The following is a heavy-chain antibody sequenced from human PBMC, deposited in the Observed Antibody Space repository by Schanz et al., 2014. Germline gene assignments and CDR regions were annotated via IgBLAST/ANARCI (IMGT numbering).Heavy chain of an antibody. Sequence: QVQLVESGGGVGQPGRSLRLSCEAYGFTFSSYAMHWVRQAPGKGLEWVAVISYDGSNKYYADSVKGRFTISRDNSKNTLYLQMNTLAAAATAFYYCARANYRRKINFDYWGRGTLVTVSS. V-gene: IGHV3-30-3*01. CDR2: ISYDGSNK. CDR3: ARANYRRKINFDY. CDR1: GFTFSSYA. D-gene: IGHD3-10*01. J-gene: IGHJ4*02.